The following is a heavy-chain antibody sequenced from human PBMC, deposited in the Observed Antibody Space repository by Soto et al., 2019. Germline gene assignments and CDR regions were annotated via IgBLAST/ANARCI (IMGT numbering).Heavy chain of an antibody. CDR1: GFTFSSYW. V-gene: IGHV3-7*01. CDR2: IKHDGSEK. CDR3: AKDGAVVTLYYYYGMDV. J-gene: IGHJ6*02. Sequence: GGSLRLSCAASGFTFSSYWMSWVRQAPGKGLEWVANIKHDGSEKYYVDSVKGRFTISRDNSKNTLYLQMNSLRAEDTVVYYCAKDGAVVTLYYYYGMDVWGQGTTVTVSS. D-gene: IGHD2-21*02.